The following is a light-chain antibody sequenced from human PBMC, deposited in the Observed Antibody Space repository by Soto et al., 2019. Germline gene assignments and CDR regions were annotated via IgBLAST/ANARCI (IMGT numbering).Light chain of an antibody. CDR2: AAS. CDR1: QSISSY. J-gene: IGKJ4*01. CDR3: QQSYSTLLT. Sequence: DIQMTQSPSSLSASVGDRVTITCRASQSISSYLNWYQQKPGKAPKLLIYAASSLQSGVPSSFSGSGSGTDFTLTISSLQPEDFATYYCQQSYSTLLTFGGGTKVESK. V-gene: IGKV1-39*01.